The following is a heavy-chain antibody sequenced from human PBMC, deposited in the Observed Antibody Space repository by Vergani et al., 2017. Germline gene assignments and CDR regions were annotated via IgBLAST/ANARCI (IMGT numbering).Heavy chain of an antibody. J-gene: IGHJ6*04. CDR3: ARGSVPAAHPPPKPPESDV. CDR1: GFTFSSYG. CDR2: IWYDGSNR. V-gene: IGHV3-33*01. D-gene: IGHD2-2*01. Sequence: VQLVESGGGVVQPGRSLRLSCAASGFTFSSYGMHWVRQAPGKGLEWVAVIWYDGSNRYYADSVKGRFTISRDNSKNTLYLQMNSLRAEDTAVYYCARGSVPAAHPPPKPPESDVWGKGTTVTVSS.